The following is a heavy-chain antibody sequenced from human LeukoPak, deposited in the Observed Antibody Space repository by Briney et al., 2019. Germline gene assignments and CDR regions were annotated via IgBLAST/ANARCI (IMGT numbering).Heavy chain of an antibody. CDR1: GFTFSSHA. D-gene: IGHD6-13*01. J-gene: IGHJ4*02. V-gene: IGHV3-7*03. Sequence: PGGSLRLSCGASGFTFSSHAMTWVRQAPGKGLEWVANIKPDGTTKFYVDSVKGRFTISRDNALNSLYLQMNSLRAEDTAIYYCARSIPYGTTWYGRSDYWGQGTLVTVSS. CDR3: ARSIPYGTTWYGRSDY. CDR2: IKPDGTTK.